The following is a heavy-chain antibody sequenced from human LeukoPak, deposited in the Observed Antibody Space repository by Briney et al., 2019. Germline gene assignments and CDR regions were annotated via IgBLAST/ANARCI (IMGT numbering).Heavy chain of an antibody. Sequence: GGSLRLSCAASGFTFDDYAMHWVRQAPGKGLEWVSGISWNSGSIGYADSVKGRFTISRDNAKNSLYLQMNSLRAEDTALYYCAKGRVLRYFDWFGSRDAFDIWGQGTMVTVSS. CDR1: GFTFDDYA. J-gene: IGHJ3*02. D-gene: IGHD3-9*01. V-gene: IGHV3-9*01. CDR2: ISWNSGSI. CDR3: AKGRVLRYFDWFGSRDAFDI.